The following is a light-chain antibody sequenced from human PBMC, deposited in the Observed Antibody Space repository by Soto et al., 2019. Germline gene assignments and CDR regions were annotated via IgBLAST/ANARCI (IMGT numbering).Light chain of an antibody. Sequence: QSGLTQPPSVSAAPGQKVIISCSGSSSNIGNNYVSRYQHVPGTAPKLLIYDNDKRPSGIPDRFSGSKSGTSATLGITGLQTGDEADYYCITRDSGLTAGVFGGGTKLTVL. J-gene: IGLJ3*02. CDR1: SSNIGNNY. V-gene: IGLV1-51*01. CDR3: ITRDSGLTAGV. CDR2: DND.